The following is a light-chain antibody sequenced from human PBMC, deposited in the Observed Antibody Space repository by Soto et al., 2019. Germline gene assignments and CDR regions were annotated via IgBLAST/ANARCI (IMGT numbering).Light chain of an antibody. J-gene: IGLJ2*01. Sequence: QSALTQPPSASGSPGQSVSIPCTGTSSDVGGYNYVSWYQQHPGKAPKLMIYEVSKRPSGVPDRFSGSKSGNTASLIVSGLQAEDEADYYCSSYADSTLLFGGGTKLTVL. V-gene: IGLV2-8*01. CDR3: SSYADSTLL. CDR1: SSDVGGYNY. CDR2: EVS.